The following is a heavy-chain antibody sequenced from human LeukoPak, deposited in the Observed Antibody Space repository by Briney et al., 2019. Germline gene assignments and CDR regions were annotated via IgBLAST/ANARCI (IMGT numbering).Heavy chain of an antibody. Sequence: GGSLRLSCAASGFTFSSYSMNWVRQAPGKGLEWVAVIWYDGSNKYYADSVQGRFTISRDNSKNTVYLQMHSLRPEDTAVYYCAKGAILFWSGYSFDYWGQGTPVTVSS. CDR3: AKGAILFWSGYSFDY. CDR2: IWYDGSNK. V-gene: IGHV3-30*02. J-gene: IGHJ4*02. D-gene: IGHD3-3*01. CDR1: GFTFSSYS.